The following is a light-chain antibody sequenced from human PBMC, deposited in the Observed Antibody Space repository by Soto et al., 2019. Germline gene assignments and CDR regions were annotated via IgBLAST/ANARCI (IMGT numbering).Light chain of an antibody. Sequence: QSVLTQPPSVSEAPGQRVTISCIESSSNIGAGYDVHWYQQLPGTAPKLLIYGNSNRPSGVPDRFSGSKSGTSASLAITGLQTEDEADYYCQYYDSSLSALFGGGTKLTVL. CDR1: SSNIGAGYD. CDR2: GNS. V-gene: IGLV1-40*01. J-gene: IGLJ3*02. CDR3: QYYDSSLSAL.